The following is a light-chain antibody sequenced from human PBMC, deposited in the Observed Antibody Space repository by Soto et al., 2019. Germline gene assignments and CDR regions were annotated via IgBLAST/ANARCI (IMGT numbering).Light chain of an antibody. V-gene: IGLV2-14*01. J-gene: IGLJ1*01. CDR2: EVS. Sequence: QSALTQPASVSGSPGQSITISCTGTSSDVGAYNLVSWYQHHPDKAPKLMISEVSNRPSGVSDRFSGSKSGNTASLTISGLQAEDEADYYCASLTTTNFVFGTGPKVTVL. CDR1: SSDVGAYNL. CDR3: ASLTTTNFV.